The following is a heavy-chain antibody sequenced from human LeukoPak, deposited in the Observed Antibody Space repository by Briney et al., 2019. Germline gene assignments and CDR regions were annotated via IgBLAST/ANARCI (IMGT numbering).Heavy chain of an antibody. D-gene: IGHD2-2*01. CDR3: ARHSPVPAAMEFAFDI. V-gene: IGHV4-38-2*02. CDR1: GYSISSGYY. Sequence: KTSETLSLTCTVSGYSISSGYYWGWIRQPPGKGLEWIGSIYHSGSTYYNPSLKSRVTISVDTSKNQFSLKLSSVTAADTAVYYCARHSPVPAAMEFAFDIWGQGTMVTVSS. CDR2: IYHSGST. J-gene: IGHJ3*02.